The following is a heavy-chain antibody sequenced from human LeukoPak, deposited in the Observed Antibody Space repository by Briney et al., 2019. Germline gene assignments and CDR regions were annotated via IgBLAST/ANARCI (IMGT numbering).Heavy chain of an antibody. Sequence: SVKVSSKASGGTFSIYAISWVRQAPGQGLEWMGGIIPIFGTANYAQKFQGRVTITADKSTSTAYMELSSLRSEDTAVYYCATRSAGGYQLLSSYYYYGMDVWGKGTTVTVSS. D-gene: IGHD2-2*01. J-gene: IGHJ6*04. CDR3: ATRSAGGYQLLSSYYYYGMDV. V-gene: IGHV1-69*06. CDR2: IIPIFGTA. CDR1: GGTFSIYA.